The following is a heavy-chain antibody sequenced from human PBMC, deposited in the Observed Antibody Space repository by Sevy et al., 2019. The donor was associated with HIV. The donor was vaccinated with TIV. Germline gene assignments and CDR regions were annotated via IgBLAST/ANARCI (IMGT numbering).Heavy chain of an antibody. Sequence: GGSLRLSCAASGFTFSSYDIHWVRQATGKGLEWVSAIGTAGDTYYPGSVKGRFTISRENAKNSLYLQMNSLRVGDTAVYYCAKVAAGGFDYWGQGTLVTVSS. CDR1: GFTFSSYD. CDR3: AKVAAGGFDY. V-gene: IGHV3-13*01. D-gene: IGHD3-10*01. CDR2: IGTAGDT. J-gene: IGHJ4*02.